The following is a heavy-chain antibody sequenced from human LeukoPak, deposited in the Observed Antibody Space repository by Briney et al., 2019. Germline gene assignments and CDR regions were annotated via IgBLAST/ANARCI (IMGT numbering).Heavy chain of an antibody. J-gene: IGHJ4*02. CDR2: INPSGGST. D-gene: IGHD6-25*01. Sequence: ASVKVSCKASGYTFTSYYMHWVRQAPGQGLEWMGIINPSGGSTSYAQKFQGRVTMTSDTSISTAYMELNRLTSDDTAVYHCARVADGYYYDYWGQGTLVTVSS. CDR3: ARVADGYYYDY. CDR1: GYTFTSYY. V-gene: IGHV1-46*01.